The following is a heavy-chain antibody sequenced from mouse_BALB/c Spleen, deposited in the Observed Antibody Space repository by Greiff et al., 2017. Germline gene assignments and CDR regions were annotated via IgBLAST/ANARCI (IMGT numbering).Heavy chain of an antibody. J-gene: IGHJ3*01. CDR1: GFTFSSFG. Sequence: EVKLVESGGGLVQPGGSRKLSCAASGFTFSSFGMHWVRQAPEKGLEWVAYISSGSSTIYYADTVKGRFTISRDNPKNTLFLQMTSLRSEDTVMYYCARNVAYWGQGTLVTVSA. CDR2: ISSGSSTI. CDR3: ARNVAY. V-gene: IGHV5-17*02.